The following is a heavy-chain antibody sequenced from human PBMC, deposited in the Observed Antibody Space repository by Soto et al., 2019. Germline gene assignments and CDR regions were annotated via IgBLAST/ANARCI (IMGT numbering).Heavy chain of an antibody. D-gene: IGHD3-3*01. V-gene: IGHV3-48*02. CDR2: ISSSSSTI. Sequence: EVQVVECGGGLVQPGGSLRLSCAASGFTFSSNSMNWVGQAPGKGLEWISYISSSSSTIYADSVKGRFTISRDNAKNSLYLQMNSRRDEDTAVYYCARVIWSGLLTSDLWRQGTLVTVSS. CDR3: ARVIWSGLLTSDL. CDR1: GFTFSSNS. J-gene: IGHJ5*02.